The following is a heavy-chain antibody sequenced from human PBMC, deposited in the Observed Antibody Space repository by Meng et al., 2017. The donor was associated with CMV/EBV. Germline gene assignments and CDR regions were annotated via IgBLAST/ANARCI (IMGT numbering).Heavy chain of an antibody. D-gene: IGHD1-26*01. CDR3: ARGTTVGATYAVDY. Sequence: SGGSISSGGSYWSWIRQHPGKGLEWIGYIYYGGSTYYDPSLKSRVTISVDTSKNQFSLKLSSVTAADTAVYYCARGTTVGATYAVDYWGQGTLVTVSS. CDR2: IYYGGST. V-gene: IGHV4-31*02. J-gene: IGHJ4*02. CDR1: GGSISSGGSY.